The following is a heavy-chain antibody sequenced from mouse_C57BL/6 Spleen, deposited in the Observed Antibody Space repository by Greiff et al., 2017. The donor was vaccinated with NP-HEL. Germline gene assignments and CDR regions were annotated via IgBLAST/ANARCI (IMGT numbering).Heavy chain of an antibody. CDR3: ARSRLRNWYFDV. Sequence: EVQLQQSGPELVKPGASVKISCKASGYTFTDYYMNWVKQSHGKSLEWIGDINPNNGGTSYNQKFKGKATLTVDKSSSTAYMELRSLTSEDSAVYYCARSRLRNWYFDVWGTGTTVTVSS. CDR1: GYTFTDYY. J-gene: IGHJ1*03. V-gene: IGHV1-26*01. D-gene: IGHD2-4*01. CDR2: INPNNGGT.